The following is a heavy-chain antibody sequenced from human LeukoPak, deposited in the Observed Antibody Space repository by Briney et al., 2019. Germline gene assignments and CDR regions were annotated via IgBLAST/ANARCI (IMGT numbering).Heavy chain of an antibody. J-gene: IGHJ4*02. CDR3: ARAKMPGIQTAGRVNYFDS. D-gene: IGHD6-13*01. CDR1: EFTFSSYD. Sequence: GGSLRLSCAASEFTFSSYDMHWVRHATGKGLEWVSTIDTAGNAWYPDSVKGRFTISRENAKNSLNLQMNSLRAGDTAVYYCARAKMPGIQTAGRVNYFDSWGQGTLVTGSA. V-gene: IGHV3-13*01. CDR2: IDTAGNA.